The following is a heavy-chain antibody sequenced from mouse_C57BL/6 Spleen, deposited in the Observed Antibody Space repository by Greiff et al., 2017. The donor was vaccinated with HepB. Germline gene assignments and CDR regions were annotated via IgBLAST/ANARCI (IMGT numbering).Heavy chain of an antibody. CDR2: ILPGRGNT. V-gene: IGHV1-9*01. J-gene: IGHJ3*01. Sequence: QVHVKQSGAELMNPGASVELSCKATGYTFTGFWIEWIKQRPGHGLEWIGEILPGRGNTNYNEKFKGKATFTADTSSNTVYMQPSSLTTEDSAILYCARDLGFPDWGHRTLVTVSA. CDR3: ARDLGFPD. D-gene: IGHD4-1*01. CDR1: GYTFTGFW.